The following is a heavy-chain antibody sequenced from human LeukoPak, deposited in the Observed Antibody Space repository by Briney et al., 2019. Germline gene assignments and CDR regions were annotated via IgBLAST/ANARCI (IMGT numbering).Heavy chain of an antibody. CDR1: GYTFIDFY. Sequence: ASVKVSCKASGYTFIDFYMNWLRQAPGQGLEWMGWINPKSGGTKYAQKFQGRVTMTRDTSISTAYMELSRLRSDDTAVYYCAREKRGYSGYEIDYWGQGTLVTVSS. CDR2: INPKSGGT. V-gene: IGHV1-2*02. CDR3: AREKRGYSGYEIDY. D-gene: IGHD5-12*01. J-gene: IGHJ4*02.